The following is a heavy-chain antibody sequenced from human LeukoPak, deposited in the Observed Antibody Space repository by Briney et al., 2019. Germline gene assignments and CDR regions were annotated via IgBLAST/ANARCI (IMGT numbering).Heavy chain of an antibody. Sequence: NPGGSLRLSCVASGFTFSNAWMTWVRQAPGKGLEWVGRIKSKADGGTADRAAPVKGRFNISRDDSKNTLYLQMNSLKTEDTAVYFCTRNYYDRTGSLFYWGQGTLATVSS. D-gene: IGHD3-22*01. V-gene: IGHV3-15*01. CDR3: TRNYYDRTGSLFY. CDR2: IKSKADGGTA. CDR1: GFTFSNAW. J-gene: IGHJ4*02.